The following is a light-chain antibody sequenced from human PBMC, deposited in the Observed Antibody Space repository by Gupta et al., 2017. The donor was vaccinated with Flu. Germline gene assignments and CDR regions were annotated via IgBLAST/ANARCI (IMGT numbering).Light chain of an antibody. CDR2: LVS. J-gene: IGKJ1*01. V-gene: IGKV2-30*01. CDR3: MQGAHWPWT. CDR1: QGLVYSDGNTY. Sequence: ISCRASQGLVYSDGNTYLHWFQQRPGQTPRRLIHLVSYRDSGVPDRFSGSGSGTDFTLKISRVEAEDVGIYFCMQGAHWPWTFGQGTKVEVK.